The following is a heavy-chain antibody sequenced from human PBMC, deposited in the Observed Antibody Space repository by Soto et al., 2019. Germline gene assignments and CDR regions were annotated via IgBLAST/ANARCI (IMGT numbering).Heavy chain of an antibody. V-gene: IGHV2-5*02. Sequence: QITLKESGPTLVKPTQTLTLTCTFSGFSLSTGGVGVGWIRQPPAKALVWFALIYWDDDKRYRTSLQNIVTITAYTSDNQVDLSMSNTGPGDTNTYYCAHRNVEVVGGSTNALDYWGQGAHVTVSS. CDR1: GFSLSTGGVG. J-gene: IGHJ4*02. CDR3: AHRNVEVVGGSTNALDY. D-gene: IGHD2-15*01. CDR2: IYWDDDK.